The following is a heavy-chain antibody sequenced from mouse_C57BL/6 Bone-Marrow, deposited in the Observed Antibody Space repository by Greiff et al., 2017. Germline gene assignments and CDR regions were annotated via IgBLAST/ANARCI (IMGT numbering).Heavy chain of an antibody. CDR1: GYSITSDY. V-gene: IGHV3-8*01. CDR2: ISYSGST. CDR3: ARYHYYGSSYGAMDY. D-gene: IGHD1-1*01. Sequence: EVMLVESGPGLAKPSQTLSLTCSVTGYSITSDYWNWIRKFPGNKLEYMGYISYSGSTYYNPSLKSRISITRDTSKNQYYLQLNSVTTEDTATYYCARYHYYGSSYGAMDYWGQGTSVTVSS. J-gene: IGHJ4*01.